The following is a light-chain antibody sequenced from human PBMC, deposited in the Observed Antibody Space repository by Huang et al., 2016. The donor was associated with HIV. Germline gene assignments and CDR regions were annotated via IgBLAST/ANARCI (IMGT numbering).Light chain of an antibody. V-gene: IGKV1-5*03. CDR3: QQYSAYSWT. CDR2: KAS. Sequence: DIQMTQSPSTLSASVGDRVTITCRASQSISTGLAWYQQKPGKAPKLLIYKASNLEDGVPSRFSGSGSGTEFTLTISSLQPDDFATYYCQQYSAYSWTFGQGTKVDIK. CDR1: QSISTG. J-gene: IGKJ1*01.